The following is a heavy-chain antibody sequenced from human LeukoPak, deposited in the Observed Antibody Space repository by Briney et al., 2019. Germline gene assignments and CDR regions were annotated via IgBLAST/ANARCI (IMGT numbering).Heavy chain of an antibody. CDR3: VRDKQPFRTNFWYLDL. J-gene: IGHJ2*01. V-gene: IGHV3-48*02. Sequence: GPSLTLSWAPSALVFNTYSTDCVRHDPGQGREWLTYISCSSSTIYYADSVKGRLTISGDTAKNSVFLKMSTLRDEDTAVYYCVRDKQPFRTNFWYLDLWGRGTLVSVSS. CDR1: ALVFNTYS. D-gene: IGHD1-1*01. CDR2: ISCSSSTI.